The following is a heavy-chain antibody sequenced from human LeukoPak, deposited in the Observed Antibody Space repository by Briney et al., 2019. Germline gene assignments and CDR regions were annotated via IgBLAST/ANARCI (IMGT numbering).Heavy chain of an antibody. Sequence: GGSLRLSCAASGFTFSSFGMNWVRQAPGKGLEWVSSISSSSTTIFYADAVKGRFTISRDNAKNSLYLQMNSLRAEDTAVYYCARFEYYDILTGYYNRGVDYWGQGTLVTVSS. J-gene: IGHJ4*02. CDR1: GFTFSSFG. CDR2: ISSSSTTI. D-gene: IGHD3-9*01. V-gene: IGHV3-21*01. CDR3: ARFEYYDILTGYYNRGVDY.